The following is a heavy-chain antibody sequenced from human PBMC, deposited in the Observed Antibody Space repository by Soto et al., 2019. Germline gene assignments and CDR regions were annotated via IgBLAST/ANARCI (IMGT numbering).Heavy chain of an antibody. CDR2: ISAYNGNT. CDR1: GYTFTSYG. J-gene: IGHJ5*02. V-gene: IGHV1-18*01. Sequence: ASVKVSCKASGYTFTSYGISWVRQAPGQGLEWMGWISAYNGNTNYAQKLQGRVTMTTDTSTSTAYMELRSLRSDDTAVYYCERDVIVLDSSSSSSCDFLCSDPWGKETLV. D-gene: IGHD6-6*01. CDR3: ERDVIVLDSSSSSSCDFLCSDP.